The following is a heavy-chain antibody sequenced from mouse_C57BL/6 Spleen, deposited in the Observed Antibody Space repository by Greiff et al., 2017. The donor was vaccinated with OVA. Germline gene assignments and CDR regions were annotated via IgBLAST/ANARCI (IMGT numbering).Heavy chain of an antibody. CDR3: ARAGSGYGFAY. CDR2: IYPGDGDT. D-gene: IGHD3-2*02. J-gene: IGHJ3*01. V-gene: IGHV1-82*01. CDR1: GYAFSSSW. Sequence: VQLQQSGPELVKPGASVKISCKASGYAFSSSWMNWVKQRPGKGLEWIGRIYPGDGDTNYNGKFKGKATLTADKSSSTAYMQLSSLTSEDSAVYFCARAGSGYGFAYWGQGTLVTGSA.